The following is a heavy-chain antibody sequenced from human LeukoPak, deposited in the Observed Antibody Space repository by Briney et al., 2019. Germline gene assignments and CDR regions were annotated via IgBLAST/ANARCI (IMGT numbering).Heavy chain of an antibody. CDR2: INPNSGGT. J-gene: IGHJ6*02. D-gene: IGHD5-18*01. V-gene: IGHV1-2*02. CDR3: ARAIGYSYGPIYYYGMDV. CDR1: GYTFTGYY. Sequence: ASVKVSCKASGYTFTGYYMHWVRQAPGQGLEWMGWINPNSGGTNYAQKFQGRVTVTRDTSISTAYMELSRLRSDDTAVYYCARAIGYSYGPIYYYGMDVWGQGTTVTVSS.